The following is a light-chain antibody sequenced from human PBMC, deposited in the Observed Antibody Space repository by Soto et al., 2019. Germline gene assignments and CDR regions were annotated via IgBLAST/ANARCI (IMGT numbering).Light chain of an antibody. CDR1: SSNIGSNY. Sequence: QSVLTQPPSASGTPGQRVTIFCSGSSSNIGSNYVYWYQQLPGTAPKLLMYRNNQRPSGVPDRFSGSKSRTSASLAIRGLRSEDEADYYCAAWDGSLSGPVFGGGTKLTVL. CDR2: RNN. CDR3: AAWDGSLSGPV. V-gene: IGLV1-47*01. J-gene: IGLJ2*01.